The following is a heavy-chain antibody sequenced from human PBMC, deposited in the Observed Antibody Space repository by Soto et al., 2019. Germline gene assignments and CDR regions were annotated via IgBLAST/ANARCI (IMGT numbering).Heavy chain of an antibody. V-gene: IGHV3-15*01. D-gene: IGHD6-25*01. Sequence: EVQLVESGGGLVKPGGSLRLSCAASGFTFNNAWMTWVRQAPGKGLEWVGRIKSKADGGIIDYAAPVRGRFTISRDDSNITVDLQMNSVIDEDKAMYYRSTDRGGSKGGQGTMVTVSS. CDR2: IKSKADGGII. J-gene: IGHJ3*01. CDR3: STDRGGSK. CDR1: GFTFNNAW.